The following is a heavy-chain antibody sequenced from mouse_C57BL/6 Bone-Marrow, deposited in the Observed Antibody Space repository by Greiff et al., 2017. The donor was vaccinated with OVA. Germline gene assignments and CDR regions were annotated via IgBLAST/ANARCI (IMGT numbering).Heavy chain of an antibody. V-gene: IGHV1-81*01. D-gene: IGHD2-4*01. CDR2: IYPRSGNT. CDR3: AYDYDDGCYAIDY. Sequence: VQLQESGAELVRPGASVKLSCKASGYTFTSYGISWVKQRPGQGLEWIGEIYPRSGNTYYNEKFKGKATLTADKSSSTAYMELRSLTSEDSAVYFCAYDYDDGCYAIDYGDRGNGVTVS. CDR1: GYTFTSYG. J-gene: IGHJ4*01.